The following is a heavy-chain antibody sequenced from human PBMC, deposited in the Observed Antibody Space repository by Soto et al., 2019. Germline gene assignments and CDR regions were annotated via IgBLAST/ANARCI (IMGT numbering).Heavy chain of an antibody. D-gene: IGHD3-22*01. CDR3: ARDYDSSGDY. CDR2: IYYSGST. J-gene: IGHJ4*02. Sequence: QLQLQESGPGLVKTSETLSLTCTVSGGSLSTSSYYWGWIRQPPGKGLEWIGSIYYSGSTYYNPSLKSRVTISVDTSKNPFSLKLSSVTAADTAVYYCARDYDSSGDYWGQGTLVTVSS. CDR1: GGSLSTSSYY. V-gene: IGHV4-39*01.